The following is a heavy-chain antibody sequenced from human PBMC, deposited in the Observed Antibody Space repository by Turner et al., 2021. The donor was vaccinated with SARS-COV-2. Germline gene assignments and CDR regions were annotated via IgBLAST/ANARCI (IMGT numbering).Heavy chain of an antibody. J-gene: IGHJ6*02. CDR1: GFTFSNYA. CDR3: ATIAAAGPDFYYYYGMDV. Sequence: QVQLVESGGGVVQPGRSLRLSCAASGFTFSNYAMHWVRQAPGKGLEWVAGISYDGSNKYYADSVKGRFTISRDNSKNTLYLQMNSLRAEDTAVYYCATIAAAGPDFYYYYGMDVWGQGTTVTVSS. V-gene: IGHV3-30-3*02. CDR2: ISYDGSNK. D-gene: IGHD6-13*01.